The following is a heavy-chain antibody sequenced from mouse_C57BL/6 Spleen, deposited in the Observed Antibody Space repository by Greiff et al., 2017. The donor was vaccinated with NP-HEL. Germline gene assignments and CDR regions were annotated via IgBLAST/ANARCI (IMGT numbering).Heavy chain of an antibody. CDR2: IYPEDGDT. J-gene: IGHJ3*01. D-gene: IGHD2-4*01. CDR3: AGGISDDYEAY. CDR1: GYAFSSSW. V-gene: IGHV1-82*01. Sequence: VQLQQSGPELVKPGASVKISCKASGYAFSSSWMNWVKQRPGKGLEWIGRIYPEDGDTNYNGKFKGKATLTADNSSSTAYMQLSSLTSEDSAVYVCAGGISDDYEAYWGQGTLVTVAA.